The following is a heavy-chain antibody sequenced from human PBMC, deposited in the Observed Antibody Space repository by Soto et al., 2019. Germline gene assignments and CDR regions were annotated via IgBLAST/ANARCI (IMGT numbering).Heavy chain of an antibody. J-gene: IGHJ4*02. CDR1: GFTFSSYG. CDR3: AKGPLLRYFD. Sequence: GGSLRLSCAASGFTFSSYGMHWVRQAPGKGLEWVAVISYDGSNKYYADSVKGRFIIARDNSKNTLYLQMNSLRAEDTAVYYCAKGPLLRYFDWGQGTLVTVSS. CDR2: ISYDGSNK. D-gene: IGHD3-9*01. V-gene: IGHV3-30*18.